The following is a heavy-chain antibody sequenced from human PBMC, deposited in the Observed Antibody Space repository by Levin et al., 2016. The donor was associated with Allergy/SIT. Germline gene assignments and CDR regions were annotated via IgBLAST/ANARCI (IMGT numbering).Heavy chain of an antibody. CDR3: ARVEKVYAFDI. D-gene: IGHD2-8*01. V-gene: IGHV1-2*02. J-gene: IGHJ3*02. CDR2: INPNSGGT. Sequence: WVRQAPGQGLEWMGWINPNSGGTNYAQKFQGRVTMTRDTSISTAYMELSRLRSDDTAVYYCARVEKVYAFDIWGQGTMVTVSS.